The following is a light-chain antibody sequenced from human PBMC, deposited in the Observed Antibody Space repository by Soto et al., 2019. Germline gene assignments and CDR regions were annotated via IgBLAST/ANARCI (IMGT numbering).Light chain of an antibody. V-gene: IGKV3-11*01. CDR1: QSVSSY. CDR3: QERSNWPPIT. Sequence: EIVLTQSPATLSLSPGERATLSCRASQSVSSYLAWYQQKPGQAPRLLIYDASNRATGIPARFSGSGSGTDFTLTISSLDPEVFAVYYCQERSNWPPITFAQGTRLDIK. CDR2: DAS. J-gene: IGKJ5*01.